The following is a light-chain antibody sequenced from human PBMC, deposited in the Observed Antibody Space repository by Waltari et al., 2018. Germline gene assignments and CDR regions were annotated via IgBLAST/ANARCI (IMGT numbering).Light chain of an antibody. J-gene: IGLJ2*01. CDR1: NIGSRG. CDR2: DDT. Sequence: FVLTQPPSLSVAPGQTARIPCGGDNIGSRGVHWYQQRPGQAPMLVVYDDTDRPSGIPERFSGSNSGNTATLTISRVEAGDEGDYYCQVWESRSDQIVFGGGTKLTVL. CDR3: QVWESRSDQIV. V-gene: IGLV3-21*02.